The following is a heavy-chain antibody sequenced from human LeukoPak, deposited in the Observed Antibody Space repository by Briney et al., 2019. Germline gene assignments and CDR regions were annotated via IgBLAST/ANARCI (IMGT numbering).Heavy chain of an antibody. V-gene: IGHV1-18*01. CDR3: ARPTETSAGYYFDY. J-gene: IGHJ4*02. CDR1: GYTFTNSG. CDR2: ISPYRRDT. D-gene: IGHD6-13*01. Sequence: ASVKVSCKASGYTFTNSGLSWVRQAPGQGLEWIGWISPYRRDTNYAQNLQGRVTVTSDTSTSTVYMELRSLRSDDTAVYYCARPTETSAGYYFDYWGQGILVTVSS.